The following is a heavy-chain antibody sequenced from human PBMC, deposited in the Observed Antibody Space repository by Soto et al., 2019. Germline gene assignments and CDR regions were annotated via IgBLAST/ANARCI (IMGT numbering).Heavy chain of an antibody. J-gene: IGHJ4*02. CDR1: GFTFDDYA. V-gene: IGHV3-9*01. D-gene: IGHD3-9*01. Sequence: EVHLVESGGGLVQPGRSMRLSCAASGFTFDDYAMHWVRQAPGKGLAWVSGISWNSGSIGYEDSVKGRFTISRDNAKNSLALQMNSLSAEDTDWYYCAKDRDYDILTGYSGFDYWGQGTLVTVSS. CDR3: AKDRDYDILTGYSGFDY. CDR2: ISWNSGSI.